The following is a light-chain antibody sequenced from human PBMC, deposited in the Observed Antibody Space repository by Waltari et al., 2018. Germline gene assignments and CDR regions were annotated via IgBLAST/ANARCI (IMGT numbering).Light chain of an antibody. CDR2: DNR. CDR3: QSFDNSLSGVV. Sequence: QSVLTQPPSVSGAPGQRVTIPCTGSRSNIAAGYDVHWYQQLPGTAPKLLIYDNRSRPSGVPDRFSGSKSGTSASLAITGLQAEDEAAYYCQSFDNSLSGVVFGGGTKLTVL. CDR1: RSNIAAGYD. J-gene: IGLJ2*01. V-gene: IGLV1-40*01.